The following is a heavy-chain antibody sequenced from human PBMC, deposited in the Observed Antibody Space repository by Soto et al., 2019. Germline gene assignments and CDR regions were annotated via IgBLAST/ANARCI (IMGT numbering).Heavy chain of an antibody. V-gene: IGHV3-30-3*01. CDR1: GFTFSSYA. J-gene: IGHJ4*02. CDR3: ARDLRSGDY. CDR2: ISYDGSNK. D-gene: IGHD3-3*01. Sequence: QVQLVESGGGVVQPGRSKRLSCAASGFTFSSYAMHWVRQAPGKGLEWVAVISYDGSNKYYADSVKGRFTISRDNSKNTLYLQMNSLRAEDTAVYYCARDLRSGDYWGQGTLVTVSS.